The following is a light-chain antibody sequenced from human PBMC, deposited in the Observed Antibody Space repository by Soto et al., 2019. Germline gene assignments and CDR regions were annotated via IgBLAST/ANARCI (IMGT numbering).Light chain of an antibody. Sequence: DIQLTQSPPFLSASVGDRVTITCRASQGISSYLAWYQQTPGKAPKLLMYAASTLQSGVPSRFSGSGSGTEFSLTISSLQPEDFATYYCQQLNSYPLTFGQGTKVDIK. CDR3: QQLNSYPLT. J-gene: IGKJ1*01. V-gene: IGKV1-9*01. CDR2: AAS. CDR1: QGISSY.